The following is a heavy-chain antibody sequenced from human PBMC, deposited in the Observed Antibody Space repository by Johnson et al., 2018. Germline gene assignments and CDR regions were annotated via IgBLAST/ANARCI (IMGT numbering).Heavy chain of an antibody. CDR2: IYYSGST. V-gene: IGHV4-59*12. J-gene: IGHJ3*02. Sequence: QLQESGPGLVKPSETLSLTCTVSGGSISSYYWSWIRQPPGKGLGWIGYIYYSGSTYYNPSLKSRVTISVDTSKNQFSLKLSSVTAADTAVYYCPRVNPTPDAFDIWGQGTMVTVSS. CDR3: PRVNPTPDAFDI. D-gene: IGHD2-15*01. CDR1: GGSISSYY.